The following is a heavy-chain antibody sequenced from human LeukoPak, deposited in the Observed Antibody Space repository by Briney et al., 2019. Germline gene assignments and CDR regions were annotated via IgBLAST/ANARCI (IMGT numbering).Heavy chain of an antibody. D-gene: IGHD5-18*01. CDR2: IYYSGST. CDR3: ARDGGYSYGKGSFDY. V-gene: IGHV4-59*12. Sequence: ASETLSLTCTVSGGSISSYYWSWIRQPPGKGLEWIGYIYYSGSTNYNPSLKSRVTISVDTSKNQFSLKLSSVTAADTAVYYCARDGGYSYGKGSFDYWGQGTLVTVSS. CDR1: GGSISSYY. J-gene: IGHJ4*02.